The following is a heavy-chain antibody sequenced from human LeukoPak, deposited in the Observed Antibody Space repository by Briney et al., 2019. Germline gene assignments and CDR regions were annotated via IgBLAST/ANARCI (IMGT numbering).Heavy chain of an antibody. CDR3: AKEYYYDSSGYSHFDY. J-gene: IGHJ4*02. CDR2: ISYDGSNK. CDR1: GFTFSSYA. V-gene: IGHV3-30*04. D-gene: IGHD3-22*01. Sequence: GGSLRLSCAASGFTFSSYAMHWVRQAPGKGLEWVAVISYDGSNKYYADSVKGRFTISRDNSKNTLYLQMNSLRAEDTAVYYCAKEYYYDSSGYSHFDYWGQGTLVTVSS.